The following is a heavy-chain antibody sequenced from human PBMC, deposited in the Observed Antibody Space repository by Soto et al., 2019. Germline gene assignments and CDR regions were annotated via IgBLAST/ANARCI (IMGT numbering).Heavy chain of an antibody. Sequence: GGSLRLSCTASGFTFGDYAMSWFRQAPGKGLEWVGFIRSKAYGGTTEYAASVKGRFTISRDDSKSIAYLQMNSLKTEDTAVYYCTRDHGWYYYGSGSYPPFDYWGQGTLVTVSS. CDR1: GFTFGDYA. V-gene: IGHV3-49*03. CDR3: TRDHGWYYYGSGSYPPFDY. J-gene: IGHJ4*02. D-gene: IGHD3-10*01. CDR2: IRSKAYGGTT.